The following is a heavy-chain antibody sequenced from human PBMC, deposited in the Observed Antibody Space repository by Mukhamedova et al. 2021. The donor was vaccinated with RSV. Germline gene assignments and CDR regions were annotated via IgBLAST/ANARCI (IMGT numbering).Heavy chain of an antibody. CDR3: ARQSPCGGECYFDS. CDR2: VYPGDSNT. V-gene: IGHV5-51*01. Sequence: GRGLEWMAIVYPGDSNTRYSPSFQGQVTISADRSSSTAYLQWSSLKASDTALYFCARQSPCGGECYFDSWGQGTLVTVSS. D-gene: IGHD2-21*01. J-gene: IGHJ4*02.